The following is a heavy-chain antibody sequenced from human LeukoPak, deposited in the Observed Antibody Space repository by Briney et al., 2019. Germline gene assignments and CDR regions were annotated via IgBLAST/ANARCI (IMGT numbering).Heavy chain of an antibody. CDR2: IYHSGST. CDR3: ARHRYYCDTSGYAFDC. V-gene: IGHV4-38-2*01. D-gene: IGHD3-22*01. Sequence: PSETLSLTCAVSGYSISSGYYWGWIRQPPGKGLEWIGSIYHSGSTYYNPSLKSRVTISVDTSKNQFSLKLNSVTAADTAVYYCARHRYYCDTSGYAFDCWGQGTLVTVSS. CDR1: GYSISSGYY. J-gene: IGHJ4*02.